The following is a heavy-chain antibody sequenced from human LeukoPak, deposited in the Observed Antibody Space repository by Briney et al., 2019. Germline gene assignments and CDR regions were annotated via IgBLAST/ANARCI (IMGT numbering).Heavy chain of an antibody. CDR3: ARRAGAYSHPYDY. CDR2: IVSSDSTI. Sequence: GGSLRLSCATSGFNFSDYYMSWIRQAPGKGLEWISYIVSSDSTIYYADSVKGRFTISRDNSKNTLYLQMNSLRAEDTAVYYCARRAGAYSHPYDYWGQGTLVTVSS. CDR1: GFNFSDYY. V-gene: IGHV3-11*01. D-gene: IGHD4/OR15-4a*01. J-gene: IGHJ4*02.